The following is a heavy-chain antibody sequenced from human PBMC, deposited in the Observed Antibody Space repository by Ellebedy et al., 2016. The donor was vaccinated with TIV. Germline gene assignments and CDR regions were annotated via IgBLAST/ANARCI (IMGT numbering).Heavy chain of an antibody. CDR2: ISSTTNTI. J-gene: IGHJ4*02. Sequence: PGGSLRLSCAASGFTFSTYSMNWVRQAPGKGLEWVSYISSTTNTIYYADSVKGRFTIPSDNAKNSLYLQMNSLRAEDTAVYYCARVPGGNKNFDYWGQGTLVTVSS. V-gene: IGHV3-48*01. CDR3: ARVPGGNKNFDY. D-gene: IGHD4-23*01. CDR1: GFTFSTYS.